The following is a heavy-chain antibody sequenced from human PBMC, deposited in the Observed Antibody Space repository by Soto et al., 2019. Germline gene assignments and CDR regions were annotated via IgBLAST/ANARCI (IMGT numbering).Heavy chain of an antibody. CDR3: ARRARMGAQLWLPFDL. CDR2: IIPIFGTA. D-gene: IGHD5-18*01. J-gene: IGHJ4*02. V-gene: IGHV1-69*13. Sequence: SVKVSCKASGGTFSSYAISWVRQAPGQGLEWIGGIIPIFGTANYAQKFQGRVTITADESTSTAYMELSSLRSEDTAVYYCARRARMGAQLWLPFDLWAQGSLVTVSS. CDR1: GGTFSSYA.